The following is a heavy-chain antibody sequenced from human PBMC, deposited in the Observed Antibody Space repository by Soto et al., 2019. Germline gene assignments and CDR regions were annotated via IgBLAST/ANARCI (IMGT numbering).Heavy chain of an antibody. CDR3: ARPKYHSSAPSAY. Sequence: QLQLQESGPGLVKPSETLSLTCTVSGGSISSSSYYWGWIRQPPGKGLEWIGSIYYSGSTYYNPSLQSRVALSVDTSKNQFSLKLSSVTAADTAVYYCARPKYHSSAPSAYWGQGTLVTVSS. CDR1: GGSISSSSYY. D-gene: IGHD3-22*01. CDR2: IYYSGST. J-gene: IGHJ4*02. V-gene: IGHV4-39*01.